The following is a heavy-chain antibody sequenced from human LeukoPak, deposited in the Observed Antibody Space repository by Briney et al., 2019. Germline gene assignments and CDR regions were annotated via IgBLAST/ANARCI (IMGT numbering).Heavy chain of an antibody. D-gene: IGHD3-22*01. V-gene: IGHV4-61*02. CDR2: IYTSGST. CDR1: GGSISSGSYY. Sequence: SQTLSLTCTVSGGSISSGSYYWSWIRQPAGKGLEWIGRIYTSGSTNYNPSLKSRVTISVDTSKNQFSLKLSSVTAADTAVYYCARDQVYYYDSSGYFVAFDIWGQGTMVTVSS. J-gene: IGHJ3*02. CDR3: ARDQVYYYDSSGYFVAFDI.